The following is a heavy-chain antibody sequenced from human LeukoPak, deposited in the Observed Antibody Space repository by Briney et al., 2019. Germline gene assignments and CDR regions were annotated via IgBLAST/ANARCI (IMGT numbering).Heavy chain of an antibody. V-gene: IGHV5-51*01. D-gene: IGHD6-13*01. Sequence: PGESLKISCKGSGYSFSSYWIGWVRQMPGKGLEWMGIIYPGDSDTRYSPSFQGQVTISADKSISTAYLQWSSLKASDTAMYYCARQRGGYSSSWPPNWFDPWGQGTLVTVSS. CDR1: GYSFSSYW. CDR2: IYPGDSDT. J-gene: IGHJ5*02. CDR3: ARQRGGYSSSWPPNWFDP.